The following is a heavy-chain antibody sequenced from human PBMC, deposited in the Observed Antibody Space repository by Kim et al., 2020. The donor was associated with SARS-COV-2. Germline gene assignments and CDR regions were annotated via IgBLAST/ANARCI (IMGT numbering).Heavy chain of an antibody. Sequence: GESLKISCKGSGYSFTSYWIGWVRQMPGKGLEWMGIIYPGDSDTRYSPSFQGQVTISADKSISTAYLQWSSLKASDTAMYYCAREGQYYYGSGSPDHYYYYGMDVWGQGTTVTVSS. CDR3: AREGQYYYGSGSPDHYYYYGMDV. CDR2: IYPGDSDT. D-gene: IGHD3-10*01. J-gene: IGHJ6*02. CDR1: GYSFTSYW. V-gene: IGHV5-51*01.